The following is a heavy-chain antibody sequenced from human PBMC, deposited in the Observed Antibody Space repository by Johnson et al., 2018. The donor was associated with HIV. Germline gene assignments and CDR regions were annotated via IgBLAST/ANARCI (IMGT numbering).Heavy chain of an antibody. CDR2: ISHDGTTT. CDR3: AREDVSSGYAGTFDI. V-gene: IGHV3-30*04. J-gene: IGHJ3*02. D-gene: IGHD6-19*01. CDR1: GFTFSSYA. Sequence: QEQLVESGGGVVQPGRSLRLSCAASGFTFSSYAMHWVRQAPGKGLEWVSLISHDGTTTAYADSVKGRYTISRDISTNTVYLQMNSLSPEDTAVYYCAREDVSSGYAGTFDIWGQGTLVTVSS.